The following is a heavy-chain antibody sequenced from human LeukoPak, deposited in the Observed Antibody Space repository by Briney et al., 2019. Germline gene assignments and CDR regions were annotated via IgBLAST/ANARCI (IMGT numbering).Heavy chain of an antibody. Sequence: PSETLSLTCTVSGGSISSSSYYWGWIRQPPGKGLEWIGSIYYSGSTYYNPSLKSRVTISVDTSKNQFSLKLSSVTAADTAVYYCARGTRIVGATTPFDYWGQGTLVTVSS. D-gene: IGHD1-26*01. CDR1: GGSISSSSYY. CDR2: IYYSGST. CDR3: ARGTRIVGATTPFDY. J-gene: IGHJ4*02. V-gene: IGHV4-39*07.